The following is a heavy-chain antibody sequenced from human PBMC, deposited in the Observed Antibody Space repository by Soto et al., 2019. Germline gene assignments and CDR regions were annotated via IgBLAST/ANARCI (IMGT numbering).Heavy chain of an antibody. D-gene: IGHD7-27*01. CDR1: GGSIDSCNYY. V-gene: IGHV4-39*01. Sequence: QLQLQESGPGLVKPSETLSLTCSVSGGSIDSCNYYWGWIRQPPGKDLEWIGSICYTGNTFYNPSLKRRVTISVDTSRNQFSLRLSSVTAADTAVYYCARLDNTGAYQSFDYWGQGTLITVSS. J-gene: IGHJ4*02. CDR2: ICYTGNT. CDR3: ARLDNTGAYQSFDY.